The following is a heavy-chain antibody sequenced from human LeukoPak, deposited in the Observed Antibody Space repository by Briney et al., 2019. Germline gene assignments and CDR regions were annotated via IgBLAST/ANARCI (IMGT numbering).Heavy chain of an antibody. V-gene: IGHV4-34*01. Sequence: SETLSLTCAVYGGSFSGYYWSWIRQPPGKGLEWIGSIYYGESTYYNPSLKSRVTISVDTSKNQFSLKLSSVTAADTAVYYCARHGALELGNAFHIWGQGTMVSVSS. CDR1: GGSFSGYY. CDR3: ARHGALELGNAFHI. J-gene: IGHJ3*02. CDR2: IYYGEST. D-gene: IGHD1-7*01.